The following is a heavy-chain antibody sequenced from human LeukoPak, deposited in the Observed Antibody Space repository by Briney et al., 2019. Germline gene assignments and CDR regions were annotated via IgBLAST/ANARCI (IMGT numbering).Heavy chain of an antibody. CDR3: ARHTVDTAMDHFDY. J-gene: IGHJ4*02. D-gene: IGHD5-18*01. CDR2: ISAYNGNT. Sequence: ASVKVSCKASGYTFTSHGISWVRQAPGQGLEWMGWISAYNGNTNYAQKLQGRVTMTTDTSTSTAYMELRSLRSDDTAVYYCARHTVDTAMDHFDYWGQGTLVTVSS. CDR1: GYTFTSHG. V-gene: IGHV1-18*01.